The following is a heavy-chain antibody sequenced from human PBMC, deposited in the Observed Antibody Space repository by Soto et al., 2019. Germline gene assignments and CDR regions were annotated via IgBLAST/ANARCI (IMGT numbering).Heavy chain of an antibody. CDR2: MYHSGSP. CDR3: ARTRGHVVGLNLEDTYFYP. D-gene: IGHD2-21*01. Sequence: QVQLQESGPGLVKPSQTLSLTCTVSGGSISTGDFSWTWIRQHPGKGLEWIGDMYHSGSPYYNPSLKSRLTISVDPSKSQCSPRLSSVPAADTAVYYCARTRGHVVGLNLEDTYFYPWGRGTLVTVSS. CDR1: GGSISTGDFS. V-gene: IGHV4-31*03. J-gene: IGHJ5*02.